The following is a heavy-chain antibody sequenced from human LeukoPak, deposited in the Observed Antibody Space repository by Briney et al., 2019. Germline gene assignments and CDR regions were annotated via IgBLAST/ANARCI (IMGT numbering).Heavy chain of an antibody. CDR3: ARVPGTSYYYYYMDV. V-gene: IGHV1-2*02. CDR1: GYIFTAYY. Sequence: GASVKVSCKASGYIFTAYYIHWVRQAPGQGLEWMGWINPNSGATNYAQKFQGRVTMTRDTSITTGYMELSSLRSDDAAVYYCARVPGTSYYYYYMDVWGKGTTVTVSS. J-gene: IGHJ6*03. CDR2: INPNSGAT.